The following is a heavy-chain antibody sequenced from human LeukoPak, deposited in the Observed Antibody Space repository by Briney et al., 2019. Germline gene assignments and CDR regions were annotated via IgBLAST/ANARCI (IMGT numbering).Heavy chain of an antibody. Sequence: SETLSLTCTVSGGSISSGSYYWSWIRQPAGKGLEWIGRIYTSGSTNYNPSLKSRVTISVDTSKNQFSLKLSSVTAADTAVYYCARAPGYCSSTSCYGGDAFDIWGQGTMATVSS. D-gene: IGHD2-2*01. CDR1: GGSISSGSYY. V-gene: IGHV4-61*02. CDR2: IYTSGST. J-gene: IGHJ3*02. CDR3: ARAPGYCSSTSCYGGDAFDI.